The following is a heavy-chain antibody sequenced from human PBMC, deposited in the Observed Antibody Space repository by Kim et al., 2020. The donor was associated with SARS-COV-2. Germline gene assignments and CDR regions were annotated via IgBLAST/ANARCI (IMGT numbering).Heavy chain of an antibody. V-gene: IGHV3-21*01. CDR3: ASAPYHYDSGSYPD. D-gene: IGHD3-10*01. CDR2: ISSISTYI. J-gene: IGHJ4*02. Sequence: GGSLRLSCAASGFTFSSFSLNWVRQAPGKGLEWVSSISSISTYIYYADSVKGRFTISRDNAKNSLYLQMDSLSADDTAVYYCASAPYHYDSGSYPDWGPGTLVTVSS. CDR1: GFTFSSFS.